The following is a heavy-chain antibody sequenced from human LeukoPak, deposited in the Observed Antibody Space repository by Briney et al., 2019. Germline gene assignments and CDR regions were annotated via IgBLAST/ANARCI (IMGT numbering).Heavy chain of an antibody. Sequence: GGSLRLSCAASGFTFSSSAMNWVRQAPGKGLEWVSSINNVGSHIYYAGSVRGRFTISRDNAKNSLYLQMSSLRAGDTAVYYCTRDPTQYLRYGYFDYWGQGTLVTVSS. V-gene: IGHV3-21*01. CDR2: INNVGSHI. D-gene: IGHD4-11*01. CDR1: GFTFSSSA. CDR3: TRDPTQYLRYGYFDY. J-gene: IGHJ4*02.